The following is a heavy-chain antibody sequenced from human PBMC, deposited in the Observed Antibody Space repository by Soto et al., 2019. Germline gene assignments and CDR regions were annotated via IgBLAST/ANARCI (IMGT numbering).Heavy chain of an antibody. D-gene: IGHD4-17*01. CDR3: ATFPTVTSDY. CDR1: GGSISSYY. J-gene: IGHJ4*02. Sequence: SETLSLTCTVSGGSISSYYWSWIRQPPGKGLEWIGYIYYSGSTNHNPSLESRVTISADTSKNQFSLNLSSVTAADTAVYYCATFPTVTSDYWGQGILVAVSS. V-gene: IGHV4-59*01. CDR2: IYYSGST.